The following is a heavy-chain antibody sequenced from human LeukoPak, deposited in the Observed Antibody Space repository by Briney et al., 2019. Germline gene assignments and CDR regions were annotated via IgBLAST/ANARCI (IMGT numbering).Heavy chain of an antibody. D-gene: IGHD6-19*01. J-gene: IGHJ5*02. Sequence: GRSLRLSCAASGFTFSSYGMHWVRQAPGKGLEWVAVISYDGSNKYYADSVKGRFTISRDNSKNTLYLQMNSLRAEDTAVYYCAKDREQWPVKGGHWFDPWGQGTLVTVSS. V-gene: IGHV3-30*18. CDR2: ISYDGSNK. CDR3: AKDREQWPVKGGHWFDP. CDR1: GFTFSSYG.